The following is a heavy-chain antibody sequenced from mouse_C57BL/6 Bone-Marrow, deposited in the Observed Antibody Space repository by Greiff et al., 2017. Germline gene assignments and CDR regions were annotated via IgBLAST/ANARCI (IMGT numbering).Heavy chain of an antibody. Sequence: EVKLVESGGGLVQPGESLKLSCESNEYEFPSHDMSWVRKTPEKRLELVAAINSDGGSTYYPDTMERRFIISRDTTKKTLYLQMSSLRSEDTALYYCARLSTYYSNYNWYFDVWGTGTTVTVSS. CDR2: INSDGGST. D-gene: IGHD2-5*01. V-gene: IGHV5-2*03. CDR3: ARLSTYYSNYNWYFDV. CDR1: EYEFPSHD. J-gene: IGHJ1*03.